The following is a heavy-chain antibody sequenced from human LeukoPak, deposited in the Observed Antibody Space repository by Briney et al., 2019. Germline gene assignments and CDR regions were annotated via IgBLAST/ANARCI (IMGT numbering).Heavy chain of an antibody. CDR3: ARDSTKDYFDY. Sequence: SETLSLTCTVSGGSISSGGYYWSWIRQHPGKGLEWIGYIYYSGSTYYNPSLKSRVTISVDTSKNQFSLKLSSVTAADTAVYYCARDSTKDYFDYWGQGTLVTVSS. J-gene: IGHJ4*02. V-gene: IGHV4-31*03. D-gene: IGHD1-1*01. CDR1: GGSISSGGYY. CDR2: IYYSGST.